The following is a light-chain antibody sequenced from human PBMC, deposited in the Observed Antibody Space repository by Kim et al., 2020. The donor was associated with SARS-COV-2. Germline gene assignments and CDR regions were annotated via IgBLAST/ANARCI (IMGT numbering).Light chain of an antibody. CDR3: QAWDSSIRV. Sequence: SVSPGQTASITCSGDRLGDKYACWYQQKPGQSPVLVIYQDSKRPSGIPERFSGSTSGNTATLTISGTQAMDEADYYCQAWDSSIRVFGGGTQLTVL. CDR1: RLGDKY. J-gene: IGLJ3*02. CDR2: QDS. V-gene: IGLV3-1*01.